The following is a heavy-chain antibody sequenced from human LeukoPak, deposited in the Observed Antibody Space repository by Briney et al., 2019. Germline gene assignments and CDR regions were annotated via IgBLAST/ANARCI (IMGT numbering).Heavy chain of an antibody. Sequence: ASVRVSCKASGYTFTTYDINWVRQATGQGLEWMGWMNPNSGNAGYAQKFQGRVTMTRNTSISTAYMELSSLRSEDTAVYYCAGGYYYDSSGPIIDYAFDIWGQGTMVTVSS. V-gene: IGHV1-8*01. D-gene: IGHD3-22*01. CDR1: GYTFTTYD. CDR2: MNPNSGNA. CDR3: AGGYYYDSSGPIIDYAFDI. J-gene: IGHJ3*02.